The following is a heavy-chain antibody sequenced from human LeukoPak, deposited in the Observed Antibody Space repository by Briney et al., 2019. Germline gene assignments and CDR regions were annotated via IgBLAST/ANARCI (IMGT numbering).Heavy chain of an antibody. CDR1: GGTFSSYA. CDR2: IIPILGIA. Sequence: ASVKVSCKASGGTFSSYAISWVRQAPGQGLEWMGRIIPILGIANYAQKFQGRVTITADKSTSTAYMELSSLRSEDTAVYYCARVFYDCSSTSCYFLGAFDIWGQGTMVTVSP. D-gene: IGHD2-2*01. J-gene: IGHJ3*02. V-gene: IGHV1-69*04. CDR3: ARVFYDCSSTSCYFLGAFDI.